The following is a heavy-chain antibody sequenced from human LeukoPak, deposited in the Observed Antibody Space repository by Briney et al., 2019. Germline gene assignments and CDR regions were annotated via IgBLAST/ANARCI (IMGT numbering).Heavy chain of an antibody. Sequence: PSETLSLTCAVYGGSFNDYYWNWIRQTPGEGLEWIGEINHGGGTKYNPSLKSRVIMSVDTTKNQFSLKLSSVTAADTAVYYSARGSEMYHGILTGYSFAFDIWGQGTIVTVSS. J-gene: IGHJ3*02. CDR3: ARGSEMYHGILTGYSFAFDI. V-gene: IGHV4-34*01. CDR1: GGSFNDYY. D-gene: IGHD3-9*01. CDR2: INHGGGT.